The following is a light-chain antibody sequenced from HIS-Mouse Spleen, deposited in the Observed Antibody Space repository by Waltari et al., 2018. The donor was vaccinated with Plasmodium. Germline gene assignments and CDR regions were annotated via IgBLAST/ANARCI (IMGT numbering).Light chain of an antibody. CDR2: EDS. J-gene: IGLJ3*02. Sequence: SYELTQPPSVSVSPGQTARITCSGDALPKKYAYWYQQKSGQAPVLVIYEDSKRPSGSHKRVGGSSAGTMATLTISGAQVEDEADYYCYSTDSSGNHRVFGGGTKLTVL. CDR3: YSTDSSGNHRV. V-gene: IGLV3-10*01. CDR1: ALPKKY.